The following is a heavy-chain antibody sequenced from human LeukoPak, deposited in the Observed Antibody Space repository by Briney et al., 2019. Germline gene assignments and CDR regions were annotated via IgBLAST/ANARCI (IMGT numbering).Heavy chain of an antibody. CDR2: ISWNSGSI. J-gene: IGHJ6*02. CDR1: GFTFYDYA. CDR3: AKDRADCSSTSCYRTYYYYGMDV. D-gene: IGHD2-2*01. V-gene: IGHV3-9*01. Sequence: GGSLRLSCAASGFTFYDYAMHWVRQAPGKGLEWVSGISWNSGSIGYADSVKGRFTISRDNAKNSLYLQMNSLRVEDTALYYCAKDRADCSSTSCYRTYYYYGMDVWGQGTTVTVSS.